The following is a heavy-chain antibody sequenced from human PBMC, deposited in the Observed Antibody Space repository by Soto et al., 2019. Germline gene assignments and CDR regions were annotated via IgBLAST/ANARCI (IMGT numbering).Heavy chain of an antibody. CDR1: GYTFTTYY. CDR3: ARPGLPDWSLWYFDL. D-gene: IGHD3-9*01. V-gene: IGHV1-46*01. Sequence: GASVKVSCKASGYTFTTYYMHWVRQAPGQGLEWMGTIDTSGGSTTYAQKFQGRVTMTRDTSTSTVYMELSSLRSEDTAVYYCARPGLPDWSLWYFDLWGHGTLVTVSS. CDR2: IDTSGGST. J-gene: IGHJ2*01.